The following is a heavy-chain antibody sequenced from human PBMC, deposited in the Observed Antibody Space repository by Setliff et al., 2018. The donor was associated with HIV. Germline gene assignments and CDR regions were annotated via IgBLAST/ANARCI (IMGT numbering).Heavy chain of an antibody. D-gene: IGHD3-16*01. V-gene: IGHV4-31*03. CDR1: GDPIFIGGYY. J-gene: IGHJ4*02. CDR3: VRNSGWALGS. CDR2: IYHTGKT. Sequence: SETLSLTCTVSGDPIFIGGYYWSWIRQHPGGGLEWIGYIYHTGKTYYNPSLQSRIIMSLDMSQNQFSLKLSSVTAADTAIYFCVRNSGWALGSWGQGILVTVSS.